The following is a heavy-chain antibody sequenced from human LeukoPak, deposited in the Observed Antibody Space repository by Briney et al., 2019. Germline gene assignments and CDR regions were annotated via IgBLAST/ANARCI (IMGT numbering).Heavy chain of an antibody. CDR2: IHYSESI. CDR3: ARAYGDYLFYSPIPFDY. CDR1: GVSIKSSY. V-gene: IGHV4-59*12. D-gene: IGHD4-17*01. Sequence: SETLSLTCSVSGVSIKSSYWSWIRQPPGKGLEWIGDIHYSESINYNPSLRSRVTISVDTSKNQVSLKLSSVTAADTAVYYCARAYGDYLFYSPIPFDYWGQGTLVTVSS. J-gene: IGHJ4*02.